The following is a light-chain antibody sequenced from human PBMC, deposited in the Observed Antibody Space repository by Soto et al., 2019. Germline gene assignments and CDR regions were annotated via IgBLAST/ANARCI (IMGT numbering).Light chain of an antibody. CDR3: QQAHSVPIT. CDR1: QNVRFW. CDR2: VAS. Sequence: DIQMTQSPSSVSASVGDRVTITCRASQNVRFWLAWYQQKPGKAPKPLIYVASSLQPGVPSRFSGSGSGIDFTLTIISLQPEDFATYYCQQAHSVPITFGGGTKVEI. J-gene: IGKJ4*01. V-gene: IGKV1D-12*01.